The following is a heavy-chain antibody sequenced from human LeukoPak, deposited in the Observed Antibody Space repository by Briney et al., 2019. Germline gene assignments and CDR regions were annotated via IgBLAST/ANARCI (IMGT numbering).Heavy chain of an antibody. CDR2: FDPEDGET. D-gene: IGHD3-3*01. J-gene: IGHJ4*02. CDR1: GYTLTEIS. V-gene: IGHV1-24*01. CDR3: ARPDGTLWSGYLKTDY. Sequence: ASVNVSCKVSGYTLTEISMHWVRQAPGKGLEWMGGFDPEDGETIYAQKFQGRVTMTEDTSTDTAYMELSSLRSEDTAVYYCARPDGTLWSGYLKTDYWGQGTLVTVSS.